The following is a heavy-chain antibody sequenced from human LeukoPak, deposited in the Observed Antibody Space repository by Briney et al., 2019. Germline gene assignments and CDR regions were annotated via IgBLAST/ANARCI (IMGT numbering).Heavy chain of an antibody. J-gene: IGHJ6*03. CDR1: GHTFTGYY. CDR2: INPNSGGT. D-gene: IGHD6-19*01. Sequence: ASVKVSCKASGHTFTGYYMHWVRQAPGQGLEWMGWINPNSGGTNYAQKFQGRVTMTRDTSISTAYMELSRLRSDDTAVYYCTRESQGQWLVLEDNYYYYYMDVWGKGTTVTVSS. V-gene: IGHV1-2*02. CDR3: TRESQGQWLVLEDNYYYYYMDV.